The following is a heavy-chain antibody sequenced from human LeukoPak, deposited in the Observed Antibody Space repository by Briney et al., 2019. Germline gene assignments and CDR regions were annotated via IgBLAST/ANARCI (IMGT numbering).Heavy chain of an antibody. D-gene: IGHD3-10*01. J-gene: IGHJ4*02. V-gene: IGHV3-23*01. CDR2: XXGDDGGGT. CDR1: GFSFSNYA. Sequence: GGSLRLSCAASGFSFSNYAMTWXRPAPGKGLEXXXXXXGDDGGGTFYPDSLKXRFTXSRDSSKNTLYLQMHSLRADDTVVYHCAKVKHTGGLGTFFIDDWGRGTLVTVSS. CDR3: AKVKHTGGLGTFFIDD.